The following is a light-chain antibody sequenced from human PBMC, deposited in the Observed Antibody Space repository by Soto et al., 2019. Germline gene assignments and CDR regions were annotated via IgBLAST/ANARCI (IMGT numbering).Light chain of an antibody. V-gene: IGLV2-14*01. Sequence: QSALAQPASVSVSPGQSVTISCTGASSDVGGYDYVSWYQQHPGKAPKLILYEVNIRPSGVSNHFSGSKSGNTASLIISGLQSDDEADYYCSSYSTTSTLVFGSGTKVTVL. J-gene: IGLJ1*01. CDR1: SSDVGGYDY. CDR2: EVN. CDR3: SSYSTTSTLV.